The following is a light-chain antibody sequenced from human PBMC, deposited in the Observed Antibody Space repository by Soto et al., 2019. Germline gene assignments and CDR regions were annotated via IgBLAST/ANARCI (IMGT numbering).Light chain of an antibody. CDR2: DAS. V-gene: IGKV3-11*01. Sequence: EIVLTQSPATLPLSPGERATLSCRASQSVSSYLAWYQQKPGQAPRLLIYDASNRATGIPARFSGSGSGTAFTLTISSLEAEDFAVYYCQQRRNWPLTFGGGTKVEIK. J-gene: IGKJ4*01. CDR1: QSVSSY. CDR3: QQRRNWPLT.